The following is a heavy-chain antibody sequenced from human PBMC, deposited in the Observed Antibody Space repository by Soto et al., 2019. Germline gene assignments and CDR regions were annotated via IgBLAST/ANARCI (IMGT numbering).Heavy chain of an antibody. CDR1: TGSISSGGYY. D-gene: IGHD5-18*01. V-gene: IGHV4-31*03. CDR3: ARVSLGPSSYVSQKYYYYGMDV. CDR2: IYYSGST. J-gene: IGHJ6*02. Sequence: SETLSLTCPVSTGSISSGGYYWSWIRQNPLKGLEWFRYIYYSGSTYYNSSLKSRVTISVYTSKNQFTLKLSYVSTADNAVYYCARVSLGPSSYVSQKYYYYGMDVWGHGTTVTVSS.